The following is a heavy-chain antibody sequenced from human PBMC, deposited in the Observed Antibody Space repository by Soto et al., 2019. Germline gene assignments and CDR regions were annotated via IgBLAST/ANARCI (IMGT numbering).Heavy chain of an antibody. CDR2: MNPNSGNT. CDR1: GYTFTSYD. J-gene: IGHJ4*02. Sequence: ASVKVSCKASGYTFTSYDINWGRQATGQGLEWMGWMNPNSGNTGYAQKFQGRVTMTRNTSISTAYMELSSLRSEDTAVYYCARAWRVGYSSSSPGYWGQGTLVTVSS. D-gene: IGHD6-6*01. V-gene: IGHV1-8*01. CDR3: ARAWRVGYSSSSPGY.